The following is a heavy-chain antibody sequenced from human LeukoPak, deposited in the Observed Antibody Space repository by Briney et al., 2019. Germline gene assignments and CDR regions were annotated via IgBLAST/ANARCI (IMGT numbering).Heavy chain of an antibody. CDR3: AKADGGWGVIIKD. CDR1: GFTFSSLD. D-gene: IGHD3-10*01. V-gene: IGHV3-23*01. CDR2: ISDSGGDT. J-gene: IGHJ1*01. Sequence: PGGSLRLSCAASGFTFSSLDMSWVRQAPGKGLEWVSGISDSGGDTNYADSGKGRFTISRDNSKNTLYLQMNSLRAEDSAVYYCAKADGGWGVIIKDWGQGTLVTVSS.